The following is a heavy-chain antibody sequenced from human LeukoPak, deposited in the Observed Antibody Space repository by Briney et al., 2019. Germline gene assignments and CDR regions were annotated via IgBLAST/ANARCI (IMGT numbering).Heavy chain of an antibody. CDR3: ARSPSTVSLEGY. J-gene: IGHJ4*02. CDR2: ISYDGSNK. D-gene: IGHD4-17*01. Sequence: GGSLRLSCAASGFTFSSYAMHWVRQAPGKGLEWVAVISYDGSNKYYADSVKGRFTISRDNSKNTLYLQMNSLRAEDTAVYYCARSPSTVSLEGYWGQGTLVTVSS. V-gene: IGHV3-30*04. CDR1: GFTFSSYA.